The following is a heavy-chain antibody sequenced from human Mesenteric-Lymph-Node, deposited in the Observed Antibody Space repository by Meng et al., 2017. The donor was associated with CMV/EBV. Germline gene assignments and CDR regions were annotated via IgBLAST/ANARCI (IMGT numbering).Heavy chain of an antibody. CDR2: VNPNSGGGA. V-gene: IGHV1-2*02. Sequence: ASVKVSCKASGYTFTAYYIHWVRQAPGHGLEWMGWVNPNSGGGADYTQRFQGRVTMTRDTSINTVYMELSRLRSDDTAVYYCARGSSGWYIGYWGQGTLVTVSS. D-gene: IGHD6-19*01. CDR1: GYTFTAYY. CDR3: ARGSSGWYIGY. J-gene: IGHJ4*02.